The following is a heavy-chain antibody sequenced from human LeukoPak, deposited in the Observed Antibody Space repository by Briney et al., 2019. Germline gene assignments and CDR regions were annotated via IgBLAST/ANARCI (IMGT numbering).Heavy chain of an antibody. D-gene: IGHD6-13*01. J-gene: IGHJ6*03. CDR2: IYYSGST. Sequence: SETLSLTCAVSGGSISSGGYSWSWIRQPPGKGLEWIGYIYYSGSTNYNPSLKSRVTISVDTSKNQFSLKLSSVTAADTAVYYCARTTEAHSWRTRYYDYYMDVWGKGTTVTVSS. CDR1: GGSISSGGYS. CDR3: ARTTEAHSWRTRYYDYYMDV. V-gene: IGHV4-61*08.